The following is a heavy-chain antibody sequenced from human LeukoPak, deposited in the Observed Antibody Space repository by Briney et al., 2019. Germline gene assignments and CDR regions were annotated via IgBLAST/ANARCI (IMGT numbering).Heavy chain of an antibody. CDR1: GFTFSNYA. CDR2: VGGGGAGT. V-gene: IGHV3-23*01. J-gene: IGHJ4*02. CDR3: AKDWRADY. Sequence: GGSLRLSCVASGFTFSNYAMTWVRQAPGKGLEWVSAVGGGGAGTKYADSVKSRFTISRDNSKNTLYLQMNSLRAEDTAVYYCAKDWRADYWGQGTLVTVSS.